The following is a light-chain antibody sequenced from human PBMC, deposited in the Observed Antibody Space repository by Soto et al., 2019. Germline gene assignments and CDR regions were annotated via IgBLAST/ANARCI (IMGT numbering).Light chain of an antibody. V-gene: IGKV1-5*01. CDR3: QQYNTYSRT. CDR2: DAS. Sequence: DIQMTQSPSTLSASAGDRVTLTCRASQSVSSWLAWYQQKPGKAPNVLIYDASSLESAVPSRFSGSGSGTEFTLTISSLEPDDFATYYCQQYNTYSRTFGQGTKVEIK. CDR1: QSVSSW. J-gene: IGKJ1*01.